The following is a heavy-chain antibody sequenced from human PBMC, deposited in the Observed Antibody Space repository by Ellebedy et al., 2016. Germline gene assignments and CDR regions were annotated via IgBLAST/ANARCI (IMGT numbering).Heavy chain of an antibody. CDR3: ARRSFTGWFDP. D-gene: IGHD1-14*01. CDR1: GYSISSGYY. J-gene: IGHJ5*02. CDR2: IYHLGNT. V-gene: IGHV4-38-2*02. Sequence: SETLSLTCTVSGYSISSGYYWGWIRQPPGKGLEWIGSIYHLGNTYFNPSLMSRVTISVDTSKNQFSLTLRSVTAADTAVYYCARRSFTGWFDPWGQGTLVTVSS.